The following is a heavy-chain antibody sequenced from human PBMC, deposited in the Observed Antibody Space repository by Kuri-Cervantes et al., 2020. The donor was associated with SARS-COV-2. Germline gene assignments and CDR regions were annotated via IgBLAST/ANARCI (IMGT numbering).Heavy chain of an antibody. CDR2: VRGKANNYAT. V-gene: IGHV3-73*01. Sequence: GGSLRLSCAASGFNFSSYWMSWVRQAPGKGLEWVGRVRGKANNYATAYAASVKGRFTISRDDSKNMAYLQMNSLRTEDTAVYYCTTLIDYWGQGALVTVSS. CDR1: GFNFSSYW. CDR3: TTLIDY. J-gene: IGHJ4*02.